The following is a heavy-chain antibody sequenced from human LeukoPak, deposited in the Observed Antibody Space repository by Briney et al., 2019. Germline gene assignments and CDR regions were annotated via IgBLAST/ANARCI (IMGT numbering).Heavy chain of an antibody. CDR3: AKGSGYYPEGSDY. D-gene: IGHD3-22*01. Sequence: GGSLRLSCAASGFTFSTYAMSWVRQAPGKGLEWVSGISGSGGSTYYADSVKGRLTISRDNSKNTLYLQMNSLRAEDTAVYYCAKGSGYYPEGSDYWGQGTLVTVSS. V-gene: IGHV3-23*01. CDR1: GFTFSTYA. CDR2: ISGSGGST. J-gene: IGHJ4*02.